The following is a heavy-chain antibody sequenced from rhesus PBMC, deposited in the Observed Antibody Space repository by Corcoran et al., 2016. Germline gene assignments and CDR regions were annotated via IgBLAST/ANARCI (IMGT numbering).Heavy chain of an antibody. CDR2: IYANSAST. CDR1: GGSISGYYY. J-gene: IGHJ2*01. V-gene: IGHV4-73*01. CDR3: GREKYDSRALRWFDV. D-gene: IGHD3-28*01. Sequence: QVQLQQWGEGLVKPSETLSLTCAVYGGSISGYYYWSWIRQPPGKGLEWIGYIYANSASTNYNPSLKNRVTISKDTSKNQFSLKLSSVTAADTAVYYCGREKYDSRALRWFDVWGPGTPITISS.